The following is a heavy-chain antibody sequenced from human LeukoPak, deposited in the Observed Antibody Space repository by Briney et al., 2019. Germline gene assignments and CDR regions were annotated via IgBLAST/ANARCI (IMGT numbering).Heavy chain of an antibody. CDR1: GFTFSSYG. D-gene: IGHD6-19*01. Sequence: GGSLRLSCAASGFTFSSYGMHWVRQAPGKGLEWVAFIRYDGSNKYYADSVKGRFTISRDNSKNTLYLQMNSLRAEDTAVYYCAKDVIAVAGIGDYWGQGTLVTVSS. V-gene: IGHV3-30*02. J-gene: IGHJ4*02. CDR3: AKDVIAVAGIGDY. CDR2: IRYDGSNK.